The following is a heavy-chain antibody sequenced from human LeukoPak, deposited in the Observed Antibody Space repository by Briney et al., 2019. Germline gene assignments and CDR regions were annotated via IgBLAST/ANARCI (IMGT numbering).Heavy chain of an antibody. CDR2: ISSSGTPI. CDR1: GFTFSSYE. D-gene: IGHD2-21*01. CDR3: AREKTACGGDCYDS. J-gene: IGHJ4*02. Sequence: GGSLRLTCAASGFTFSSYEMNWVRQAPGKGLEWVSYISSSGTPIHYADSVKGRFTISRDNAKNSLFLQMNSLRAEDTAVYYCAREKTACGGDCYDSWGQGTLVTVSS. V-gene: IGHV3-48*03.